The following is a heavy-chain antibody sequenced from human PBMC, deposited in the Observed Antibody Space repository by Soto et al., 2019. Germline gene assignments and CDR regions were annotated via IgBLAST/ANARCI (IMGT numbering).Heavy chain of an antibody. J-gene: IGHJ6*02. CDR2: IYYSGST. CDR3: ARNAGPPRGYYFGMDV. D-gene: IGHD3-10*01. V-gene: IGHV4-59*01. CDR1: GGSISSYY. Sequence: SETLSLTCTVSGGSISSYYWSWIRQPPGKGLEWIGYIYYSGSTNYNPSLKSRVTISVDTSKNQFSLKLSSVTAADTAVYYCARNAGPPRGYYFGMDVWGQGTTVTVSS.